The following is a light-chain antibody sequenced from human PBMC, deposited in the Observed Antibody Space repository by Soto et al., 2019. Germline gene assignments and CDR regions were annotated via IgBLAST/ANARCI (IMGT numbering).Light chain of an antibody. J-gene: IGLJ1*01. Sequence: QSALAQPASVSGSPGQSITISCTGTSSDVTGYNYVYWYQQHPGKAPKLIIFEVRNRPSGISNRFSGSKSANTAFLTISGLQAEDEADYYCASYTSSSIYVFGTGTKGTVL. V-gene: IGLV2-14*01. CDR3: ASYTSSSIYV. CDR2: EVR. CDR1: SSDVTGYNY.